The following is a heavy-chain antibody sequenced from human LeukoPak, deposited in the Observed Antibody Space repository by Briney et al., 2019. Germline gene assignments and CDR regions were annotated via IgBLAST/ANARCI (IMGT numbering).Heavy chain of an antibody. J-gene: IGHJ4*02. Sequence: GGSLSLSCAASGFTFSSYGMHWVRQAPGKGLEWVAVISYDGSNKYYAESVKGRFTISRDNSKNTLYLQMNSLRAEDTAVYYCAKDGRAYYYGSGSYSDCWGQGTLVTVSS. CDR3: AKDGRAYYYGSGSYSDC. D-gene: IGHD3-10*01. CDR1: GFTFSSYG. CDR2: ISYDGSNK. V-gene: IGHV3-30*18.